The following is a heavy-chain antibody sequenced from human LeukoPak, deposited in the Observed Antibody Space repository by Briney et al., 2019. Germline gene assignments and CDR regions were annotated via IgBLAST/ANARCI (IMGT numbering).Heavy chain of an antibody. D-gene: IGHD3-3*01. J-gene: IGHJ5*02. V-gene: IGHV4-39*01. CDR2: IYYSGST. CDR1: GGSISSSSYY. Sequence: SETLSLTCTVSGGSISSSSYYWGWIRQPPGKGLEWIGSIYYSGSTYYNPSLKSRVTISVDTSKNQFSLKLSSVTAADTAVYYCARQKGYYDFWSGYYLSDDSLRADNWFDPWGQGTLVTVSS. CDR3: ARQKGYYDFWSGYYLSDDSLRADNWFDP.